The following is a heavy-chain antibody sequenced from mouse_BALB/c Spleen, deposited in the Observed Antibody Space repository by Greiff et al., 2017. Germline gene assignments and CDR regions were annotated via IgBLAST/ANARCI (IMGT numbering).Heavy chain of an antibody. Sequence: VQLQQSGAELAKPGASVKMSCKASGYTFTSYWMHWVKQRPGQGLEWIGYINPSTGYTEYNQKFKDKATLTADKSSSTAYMQLSSLTSEDSAVYYCARPIYYGSSYGYYYAMDYWGQGTSVTVSS. J-gene: IGHJ4*01. CDR3: ARPIYYGSSYGYYYAMDY. V-gene: IGHV1-7*01. CDR2: INPSTGYT. D-gene: IGHD1-1*01. CDR1: GYTFTSYW.